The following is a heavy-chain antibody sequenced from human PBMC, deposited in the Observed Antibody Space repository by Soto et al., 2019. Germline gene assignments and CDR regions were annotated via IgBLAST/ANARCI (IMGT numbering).Heavy chain of an antibody. Sequence: ASVKVSCKASGGTFSSYTISWVRQAPGQGLEWMGWISAYNGNTNYAQKLQGRVTMTTDTSTSTAYMELRSLRSDDTAVYYCARDWVAIDCSSTSCPNNWLDPWGQGTLVTVSS. CDR1: GGTFSSYT. CDR2: ISAYNGNT. V-gene: IGHV1-18*01. D-gene: IGHD2-2*01. CDR3: ARDWVAIDCSSTSCPNNWLDP. J-gene: IGHJ5*02.